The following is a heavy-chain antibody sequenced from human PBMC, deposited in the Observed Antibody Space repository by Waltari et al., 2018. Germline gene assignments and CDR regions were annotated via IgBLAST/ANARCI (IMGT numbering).Heavy chain of an antibody. Sequence: EVQLVESGGGLVKPGGSLRFSGVASGFTCSSHNMNWVRQAPGKGLEWVSSITTRSTYIYYADSVKGRFTVSRDNAKNSLYLQMNSLRVEDTALYYCAGGLLGFWGQGTLVTVSS. CDR2: ITTRSTYI. CDR3: AGGLLGF. V-gene: IGHV3-21*01. D-gene: IGHD2-15*01. J-gene: IGHJ4*02. CDR1: GFTCSSHN.